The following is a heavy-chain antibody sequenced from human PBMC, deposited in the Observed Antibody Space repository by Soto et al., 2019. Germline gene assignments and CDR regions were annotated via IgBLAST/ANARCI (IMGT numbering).Heavy chain of an antibody. V-gene: IGHV3-15*06. Sequence: EVQLVESGGGLVEPGGSLRLSCAASGFSFPNAWMTWVRQAPGKGLAWVGRITNKENGEATKYAAPVKGRFTISRDDSENILYLQRDSLQTEDTAVYYCPPGSFGSNEWSFDYWCQGTLVTVSS. J-gene: IGHJ4*02. CDR2: ITNKENGEAT. CDR1: GFSFPNAW. CDR3: PPGSFGSNEWSFDY. D-gene: IGHD2-8*01.